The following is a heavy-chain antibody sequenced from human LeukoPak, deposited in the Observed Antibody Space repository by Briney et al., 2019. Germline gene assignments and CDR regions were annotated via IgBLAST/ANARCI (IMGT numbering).Heavy chain of an antibody. Sequence: KXSCKASGYTFTSYGISWVRQAPGQGLEWMGWISAYNGNTNYAQKLQGRVTMTTDTSTSTAYMELRSLRSDDTAVYYCACYNWNYKQFDYWGQGTLVTVSS. J-gene: IGHJ4*02. D-gene: IGHD1-7*01. CDR2: ISAYNGNT. CDR3: ACYNWNYKQFDY. V-gene: IGHV1-18*01. CDR1: GYTFTSYG.